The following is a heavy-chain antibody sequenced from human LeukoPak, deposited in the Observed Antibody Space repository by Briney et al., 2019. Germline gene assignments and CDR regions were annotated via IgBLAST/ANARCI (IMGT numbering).Heavy chain of an antibody. CDR2: MNLKSGYT. D-gene: IGHD1-26*01. V-gene: IGHV1-8*03. Sequence: ASVNVSFKASVYSFTTYDINWVRQATGQGREWMGWMNLKSGYTGYAQKFQGRVTITRDTSTSTVYMELSSLRSEDTAVYYCARVAGSIDYWGQGTLVTVSS. CDR1: VYSFTTYD. J-gene: IGHJ4*02. CDR3: ARVAGSIDY.